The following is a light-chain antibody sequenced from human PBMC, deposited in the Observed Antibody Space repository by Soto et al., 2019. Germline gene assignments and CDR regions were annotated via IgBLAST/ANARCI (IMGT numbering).Light chain of an antibody. CDR1: SSDIGGHHF. V-gene: IGLV2-14*01. Sequence: QPALTQPASVSGSPGQSITISCTGTSSDIGGHHFVSWYQQQSGKAPKLVIYEVTDRPSGVSDRFSGSKSGNTASLTISGLQPADEADYYCSSYTSSSLYVFGTGTKVTVL. CDR2: EVT. CDR3: SSYTSSSLYV. J-gene: IGLJ1*01.